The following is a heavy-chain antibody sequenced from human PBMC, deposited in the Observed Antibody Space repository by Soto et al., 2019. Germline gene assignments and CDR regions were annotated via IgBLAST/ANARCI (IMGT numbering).Heavy chain of an antibody. CDR1: GYTFTSYG. J-gene: IGHJ5*02. Sequence: AVKVSCKASGYTFTSYGISWVRQAPGQGLEWMGWISAYNGNTNYAQKLQGRVTMTTDTSTSTAYMELRSLRSDDTAVYYCARVVRVRGVLPTHPTQNWFDPWGQGTPVTVSS. D-gene: IGHD3-10*01. CDR3: ARVVRVRGVLPTHPTQNWFDP. CDR2: ISAYNGNT. V-gene: IGHV1-18*01.